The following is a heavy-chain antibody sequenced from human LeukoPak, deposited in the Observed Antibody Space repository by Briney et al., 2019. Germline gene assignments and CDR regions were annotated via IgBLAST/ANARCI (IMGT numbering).Heavy chain of an antibody. CDR2: IYYSGST. Sequence: SETLSLTCTVSGGSISSYYWSWIRQPPGKGLEWIGYIYYSGSTNYNPSLKSRVTISVDTSKNQFSLKLSSVTAADTAVYYCARAGYCSSTSCYRYFDLWGRGTLVTVSS. V-gene: IGHV4-59*01. CDR1: GGSISSYY. D-gene: IGHD2-2*01. J-gene: IGHJ2*01. CDR3: ARAGYCSSTSCYRYFDL.